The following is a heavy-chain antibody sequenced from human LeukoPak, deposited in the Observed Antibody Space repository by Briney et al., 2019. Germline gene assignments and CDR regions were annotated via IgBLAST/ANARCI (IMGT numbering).Heavy chain of an antibody. V-gene: IGHV3-23*01. CDR2: ISDSGGGT. CDR1: GFTFRNYA. CDR3: AKDVRTGYSFDF. Sequence: GGSLRLSCVASGFTFRNYAINWVRLAPGKGLEWVSTISDSGGGTYYADSVKGQLTISRDNSRDTVYMQMDSLRAEDTARYYCAKDVRTGYSFDFWGQGTMITVSS. J-gene: IGHJ3*01. D-gene: IGHD3-9*01.